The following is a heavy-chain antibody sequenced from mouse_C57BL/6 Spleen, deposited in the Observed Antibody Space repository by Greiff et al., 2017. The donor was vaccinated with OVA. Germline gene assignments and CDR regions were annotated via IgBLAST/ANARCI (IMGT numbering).Heavy chain of an antibody. CDR2: ISYDGSN. D-gene: IGHD2-4*01. CDR1: GYSITSGYY. J-gene: IGHJ2*01. Sequence: EVKLLESGPGLVKPSQSLSLTCSVTGYSITSGYYWNWIRQFPGNKLEWMGYISYDGSNNYNPSLKNRISITRDTSKNQFFLKLNSVTTEDTATYYCARAEDYDYYWGQGTTLTVSS. CDR3: ARAEDYDYY. V-gene: IGHV3-6*01.